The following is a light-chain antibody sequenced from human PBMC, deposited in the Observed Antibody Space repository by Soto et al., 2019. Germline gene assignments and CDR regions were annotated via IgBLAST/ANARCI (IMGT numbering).Light chain of an antibody. V-gene: IGKV3-20*01. Sequence: IVLTHSPGTLSLSPGERATLSCSSSQSVSSSYLAWYQQKPGQAPRLLIYGASSRATGIPDRFSGSGSGTDFTLTISRLEPEDFAVYYCQLYANSPPFGQGTRLEIK. J-gene: IGKJ5*01. CDR1: QSVSSSY. CDR2: GAS. CDR3: QLYANSPP.